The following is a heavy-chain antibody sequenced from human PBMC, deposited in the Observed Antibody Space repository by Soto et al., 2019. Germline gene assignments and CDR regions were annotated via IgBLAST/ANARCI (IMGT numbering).Heavy chain of an antibody. D-gene: IGHD2-8*01. J-gene: IGHJ6*02. CDR1: GYTFIDYY. Sequence: QVQLVQSGTEVKKPGASVNVSCKASGYTFIDYYIHWVRQAPGQGLEWMGRINPNTGGTYYAQNFQAWVTMTRDTSLSTAYMELTRLRSDDTAVYYCAIVNGDAPPRGMDVWGQGTTVTVSS. V-gene: IGHV1-2*04. CDR3: AIVNGDAPPRGMDV. CDR2: INPNTGGT.